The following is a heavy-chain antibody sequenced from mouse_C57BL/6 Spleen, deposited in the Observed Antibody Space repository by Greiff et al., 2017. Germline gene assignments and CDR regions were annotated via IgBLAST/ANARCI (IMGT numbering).Heavy chain of an antibody. V-gene: IGHV5-17*01. CDR3: AEGYSKGDYGLDY. J-gene: IGHJ4*01. Sequence: EVHLVESGGGLVKPGGSLKLSCAASGFTFSDYGMHWVRQAPEKGLAWVAYLSSGSSTIYYADTVKGRFTISRDNAKNTLFQQMTSLRSEDTAMYYCAEGYSKGDYGLDYWGQGTSVTVSS. CDR2: LSSGSSTI. CDR1: GFTFSDYG. D-gene: IGHD2-5*01.